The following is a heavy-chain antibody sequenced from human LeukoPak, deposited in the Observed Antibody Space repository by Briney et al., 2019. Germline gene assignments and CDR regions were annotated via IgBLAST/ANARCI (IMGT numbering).Heavy chain of an antibody. CDR3: ARARYGSGGYFFDF. D-gene: IGHD3-10*01. V-gene: IGHV3-7*04. CDR1: GFNFNSYW. J-gene: IGHJ4*02. Sequence: GGSLRLSCAASGFNFNSYWMSWVRQAPGKGLECVANIKQDGSEIYFVDSVKGRFTISRDNAKSSLYLHMNSLRGEDTAVYYCARARYGSGGYFFDFWGQGTLVTVSS. CDR2: IKQDGSEI.